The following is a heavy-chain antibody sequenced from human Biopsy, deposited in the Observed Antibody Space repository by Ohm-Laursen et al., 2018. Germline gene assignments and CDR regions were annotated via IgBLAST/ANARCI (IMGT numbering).Heavy chain of an antibody. CDR1: GDAFLGYY. V-gene: IGHV1-2*02. D-gene: IGHD3-3*01. CDR2: IYPNSGDT. CDR3: ARDLLEWSLPS. J-gene: IGHJ4*02. Sequence: GASVKVSCKVSGDAFLGYYLHWVRQAPGQGLEWMGSIYPNSGDTDLAQKFQGRVSMTRDTSVSTAYLELSSLRSDDTAIYYCARDLLEWSLPSWGQGTLVTVSS.